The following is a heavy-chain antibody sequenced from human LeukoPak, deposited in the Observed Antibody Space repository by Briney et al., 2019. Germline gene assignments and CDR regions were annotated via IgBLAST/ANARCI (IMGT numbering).Heavy chain of an antibody. CDR1: GFTFSSCA. CDR2: IISSGGIT. D-gene: IGHD5-18*01. Sequence: GGSLRLSWAASGFTFSSCAMSWVRQIQGKGLEWDSAIISSGGITYYADSVKGRFTISRDNSKNTLYLQMNSLRAEDTAIYYCAKAIRGYSYGLTDYWGQGTLVTVSS. V-gene: IGHV3-23*01. CDR3: AKAIRGYSYGLTDY. J-gene: IGHJ4*02.